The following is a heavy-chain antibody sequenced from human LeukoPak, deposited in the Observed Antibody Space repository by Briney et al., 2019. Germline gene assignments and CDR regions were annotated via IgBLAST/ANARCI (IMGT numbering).Heavy chain of an antibody. D-gene: IGHD6-19*01. CDR2: SRNKAKGYTT. Sequence: GGSLRLSCAASGFTFSDHFLDWVRQAPGKGLEWVGRSRNKAKGYTTEYGASVKGRFTISRDDSKSTLYLQMNSLKPEDTAVYYCARVGSVAGSDYLDYWGQGTLVTVSS. V-gene: IGHV3-72*01. J-gene: IGHJ4*02. CDR3: ARVGSVAGSDYLDY. CDR1: GFTFSDHF.